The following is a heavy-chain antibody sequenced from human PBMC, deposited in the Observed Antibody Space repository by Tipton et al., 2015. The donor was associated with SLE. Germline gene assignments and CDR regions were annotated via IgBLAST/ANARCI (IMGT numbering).Heavy chain of an antibody. J-gene: IGHJ5*02. Sequence: TLSLTCTVSGGSVSGYYWSWIRQPPGRGLEWIGRIYTSGVTNYNPSLKSRVSVSVDTSKNQFSLRLTSVIAADTAVYYCARLHGYSYGLNWFDPWGQGTLISVSS. CDR2: IYTSGVT. CDR1: GGSVSGYY. CDR3: ARLHGYSYGLNWFDP. D-gene: IGHD5-18*01. V-gene: IGHV4-4*07.